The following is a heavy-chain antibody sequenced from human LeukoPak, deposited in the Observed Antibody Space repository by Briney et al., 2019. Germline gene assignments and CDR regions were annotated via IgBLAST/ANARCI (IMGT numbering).Heavy chain of an antibody. D-gene: IGHD6-13*01. Sequence: SETLSLTCTVSGGSISSYYWSWIRQPPGKGPEWIGYIYTSGSTNYNPSLKSRVTISVDTSKNQFSLKLSSVTAADTAVYYCARLELSSSWYYGYWGQGTLVTVSS. CDR2: IYTSGST. V-gene: IGHV4-4*09. CDR3: ARLELSSSWYYGY. J-gene: IGHJ4*02. CDR1: GGSISSYY.